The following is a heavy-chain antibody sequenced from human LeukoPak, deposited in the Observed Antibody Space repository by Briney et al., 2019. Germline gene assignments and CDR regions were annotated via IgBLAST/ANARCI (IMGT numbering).Heavy chain of an antibody. J-gene: IGHJ5*02. Sequence: GGSLRLSCAASGFTFSSYWMSWVRQAPGKGLEWVSGINWNGGSTGYADSVKGRFTISRDNAKNSLYLQMNSLRAEDTALYYCARDRTYYDFWSGYYEARTVFDPWGQGTLVTVSS. V-gene: IGHV3-20*04. CDR2: INWNGGST. CDR3: ARDRTYYDFWSGYYEARTVFDP. CDR1: GFTFSSYW. D-gene: IGHD3-3*01.